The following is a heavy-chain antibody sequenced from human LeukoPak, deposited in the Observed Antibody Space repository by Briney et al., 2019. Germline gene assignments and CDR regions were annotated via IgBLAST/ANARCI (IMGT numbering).Heavy chain of an antibody. CDR2: IKEDGSKK. D-gene: IGHD5-24*01. CDR3: ARDGRDGYIDY. J-gene: IGHJ4*02. Sequence: PGGSLRLSCAASGFTFSSYRMSWVRQAPGKGLEWVANIKEDGSKKYTVDSVKGRFTISRDNAKNSLYLQMNSLRAEDTAVYYCARDGRDGYIDYWGQGTLVTVSS. V-gene: IGHV3-7*01. CDR1: GFTFSSYR.